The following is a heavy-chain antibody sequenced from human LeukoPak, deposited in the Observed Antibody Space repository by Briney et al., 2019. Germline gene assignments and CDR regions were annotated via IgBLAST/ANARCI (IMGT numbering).Heavy chain of an antibody. CDR1: GFTFSSYW. CDR2: IKKDGSEK. J-gene: IGHJ3*02. V-gene: IGHV3-7*01. Sequence: PGGSLRLPCAASGFTFSSYWMNWVRQAPGKGLEWVANIKKDGSEKYHVDSVKGRFTISRDNAGNSLYLQLNSLRAEDTAVYYCARAGNWGSDDAFDIWGQGTMVTVSS. CDR3: ARAGNWGSDDAFDI. D-gene: IGHD7-27*01.